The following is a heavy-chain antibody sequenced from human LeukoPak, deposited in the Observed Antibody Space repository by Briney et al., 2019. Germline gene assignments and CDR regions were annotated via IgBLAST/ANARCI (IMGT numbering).Heavy chain of an antibody. CDR3: ARDEYTIFGVVAPGAFDI. Sequence: SETLSLTCTVSGRSISSGSYYWRWIRQPPGKGLEWIVRIYTSGTTNYNPSLKSRVTISVDTSKNQFSLKLSSVTAADTAIYYCARDEYTIFGVVAPGAFDIWGQGTMVTVSS. J-gene: IGHJ3*02. CDR1: GRSISSGSYY. V-gene: IGHV4-61*02. CDR2: IYTSGTT. D-gene: IGHD3-3*01.